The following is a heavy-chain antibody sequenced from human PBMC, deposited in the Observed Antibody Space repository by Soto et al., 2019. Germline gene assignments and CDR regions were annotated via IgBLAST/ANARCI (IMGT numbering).Heavy chain of an antibody. J-gene: IGHJ6*02. CDR3: ARGDGSSSSASYYYYYGMDV. D-gene: IGHD6-6*01. V-gene: IGHV1-69*13. Sequence: GTSVKVSCKASGGTFSSYAISWVRQAPGQGLEWMGGIIPIFGTANYAQKFQGRVTITADESTSTAYMELSSLRSKDTAVYYCARGDGSSSSASYYYYYGMDVWGQGTTVTVSS. CDR2: IIPIFGTA. CDR1: GGTFSSYA.